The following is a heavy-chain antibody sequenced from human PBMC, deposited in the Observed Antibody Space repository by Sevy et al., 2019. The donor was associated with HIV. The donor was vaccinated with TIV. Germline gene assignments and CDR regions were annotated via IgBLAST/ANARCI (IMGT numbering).Heavy chain of an antibody. CDR1: GFSVSTHA. V-gene: IGHV3-30-3*01. Sequence: GGSLRPSCAASGFSVSTHALHWVRQAPGKGLEWVALISYDGSSKYYADSVKGRLTISRDNSKNTLYLQMSSLRPDDTAAYYCTRDAGYSTGWYPSDYWGQGTLVTVSS. CDR3: TRDAGYSTGWYPSDY. D-gene: IGHD6-19*01. CDR2: ISYDGSSK. J-gene: IGHJ4*02.